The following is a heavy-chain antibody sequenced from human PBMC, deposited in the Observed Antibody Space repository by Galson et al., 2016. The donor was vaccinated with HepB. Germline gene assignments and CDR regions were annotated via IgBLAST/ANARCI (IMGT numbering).Heavy chain of an antibody. D-gene: IGHD6-19*01. CDR1: GFTFSRYG. V-gene: IGHV3-33*01. J-gene: IGHJ4*02. Sequence: SLRLSCAASGFTFSRYGMHWVRQAPGKGLEWVAVILYDGSKKYYADSVKGRFTISRDNSKNTLYLQMNSLRAEDTAVYYCAPPRGIAVNWGQGTLVTVSS. CDR2: ILYDGSKK. CDR3: APPRGIAVN.